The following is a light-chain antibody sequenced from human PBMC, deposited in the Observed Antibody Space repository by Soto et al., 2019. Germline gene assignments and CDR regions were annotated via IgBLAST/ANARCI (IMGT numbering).Light chain of an antibody. CDR3: QTWGTGIRV. CDR1: SGHSSYA. CDR2: LNSDGSH. Sequence: QLVLTQSPSASASLGASVKLTCTLSSGHSSYAIAWHQQQPEKGPRYLMKLNSDGSHSKGDGIPDRFSGSSSGAERYLTISRLQSEDEADYYWQTWGTGIRVFGTGTKVTVL. J-gene: IGLJ1*01. V-gene: IGLV4-69*01.